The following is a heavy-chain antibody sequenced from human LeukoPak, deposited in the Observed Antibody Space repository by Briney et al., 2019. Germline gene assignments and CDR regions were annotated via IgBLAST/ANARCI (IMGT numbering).Heavy chain of an antibody. D-gene: IGHD3-22*01. V-gene: IGHV4-61*08. CDR2: IYYSGST. J-gene: IGHJ4*02. CDR3: ARAHSGYSIDY. CDR1: GGSISSGGYY. Sequence: PSETLSLTCTVSGGSISSGGYYWSWIRQHPGKGLEWIGYIYYSGSTNYNPSLKSRVTISVDTSKNQFSLKLSSVTAADTAVYYCARAHSGYSIDYWGQGTLVTVSS.